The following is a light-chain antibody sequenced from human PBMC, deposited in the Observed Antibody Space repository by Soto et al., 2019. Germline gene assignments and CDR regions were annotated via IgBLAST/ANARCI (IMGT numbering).Light chain of an antibody. CDR1: SSDVGAYNF. Sequence: QSVLTQPASVSGSPGQSITISCTGTSSDVGAYNFVSWYQHHPDKAPKLMISEVSNRSSGVSDRFSGSKSGNTASLTISGLQAEDEADYYCASLTTTNFVFGTGTKLTVL. V-gene: IGLV2-14*01. CDR2: EVS. CDR3: ASLTTTNFV. J-gene: IGLJ1*01.